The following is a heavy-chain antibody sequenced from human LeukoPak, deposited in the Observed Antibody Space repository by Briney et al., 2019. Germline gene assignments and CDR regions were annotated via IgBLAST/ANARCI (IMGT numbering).Heavy chain of an antibody. CDR3: ARDSGWYRGFFAP. J-gene: IGHJ5*02. V-gene: IGHV1-2*02. D-gene: IGHD6-19*01. CDR2: INPNSGGT. Sequence: GASVKVSCKASGYTFTAYYMHWVRQAPGQGLEWMGWINPNSGGTKYAQKFQGRVNMIRDTSNSTAYMELSSLTSDDTAVYYCARDSGWYRGFFAPWGQGTLVTVSS. CDR1: GYTFTAYY.